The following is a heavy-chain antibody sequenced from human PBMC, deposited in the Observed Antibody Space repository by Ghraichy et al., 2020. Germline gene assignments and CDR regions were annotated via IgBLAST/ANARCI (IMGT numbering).Heavy chain of an antibody. V-gene: IGHV1-69*13. Sequence: SVKVSCKASGGTFSSYAISWVRQAPGQGLEWMGGIIPIFGTANYAQKFQGRVTITADESTSTAYMELSSLRSEDTAVYYCAIGVMDKDFQGVRLPASDWFDPWGKGTLVTVSS. CDR2: IIPIFGTA. CDR1: GGTFSSYA. J-gene: IGHJ5*02. D-gene: IGHD2-2*03. CDR3: AIGVMDKDFQGVRLPASDWFDP.